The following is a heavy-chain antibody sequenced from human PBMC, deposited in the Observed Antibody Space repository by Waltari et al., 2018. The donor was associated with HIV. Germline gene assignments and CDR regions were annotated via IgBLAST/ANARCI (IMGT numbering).Heavy chain of an antibody. J-gene: IGHJ4*02. CDR3: AKVEYGGAPPR. CDR1: GFTFADYA. CDR2: FKWNSGSI. D-gene: IGHD5-12*01. V-gene: IGHV3-9*01. Sequence: EVQLVESGGGLVQPGRSLRLSCAASGFTFADYAMHWVRQAPGKGRGWVLGFKWNSGSIGYADAVKGRFTISRDNAKNSLYLQMNSLRAEDTALYYCAKVEYGGAPPRWGQGTLVTVSS.